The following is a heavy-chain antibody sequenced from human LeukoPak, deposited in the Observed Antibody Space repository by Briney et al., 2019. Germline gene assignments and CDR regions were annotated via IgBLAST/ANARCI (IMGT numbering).Heavy chain of an antibody. CDR3: AKDVSGSIDS. J-gene: IGHJ4*02. CDR1: GFIFSDYN. CDR2: ISGDGGRT. D-gene: IGHD5/OR15-5a*01. V-gene: IGHV3-43*02. Sequence: GGSLRLSCAASGFIFSDYNMHWVRQVPGKGLEWVSIISGDGGRTSYADSVKGRVTISRDNSKNSLYLQMNSLRTEATAFYYCAKDVSGSIDSWGQGTLVTVSS.